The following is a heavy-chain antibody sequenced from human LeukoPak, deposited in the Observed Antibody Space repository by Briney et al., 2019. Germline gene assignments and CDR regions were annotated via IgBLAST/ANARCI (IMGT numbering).Heavy chain of an antibody. J-gene: IGHJ4*02. CDR3: ASAGYTSSNFGY. D-gene: IGHD6-13*01. CDR2: IYSGGNT. CDR1: GFTVSNNY. V-gene: IGHV3-66*02. Sequence: GGSLRLSCAASGFTVSNNYMSWVRQAPGKGLEWVSIIYSGGNTYYADSVKGRFTISRDNSKNTLYLQMNSLRTDDTAVYFCASAGYTSSNFGYWGQGTLVTVSS.